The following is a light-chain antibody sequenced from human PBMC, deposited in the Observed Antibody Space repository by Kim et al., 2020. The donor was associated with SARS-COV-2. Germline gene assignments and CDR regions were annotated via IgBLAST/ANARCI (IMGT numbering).Light chain of an antibody. CDR2: DAS. V-gene: IGKV1-33*01. CDR1: QAISNH. J-gene: IGKJ5*01. Sequence: GDRVTITCPASQAISNHFNWYQHTPGKAPNLLIYDASTLETRVPSRFSGSGSGTDSTFPTSSLQPVDIATYYCQQYASLPSTFGQGTPL. CDR3: QQYASLPST.